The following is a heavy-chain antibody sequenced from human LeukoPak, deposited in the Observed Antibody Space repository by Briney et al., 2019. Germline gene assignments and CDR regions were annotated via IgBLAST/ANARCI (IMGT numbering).Heavy chain of an antibody. J-gene: IGHJ6*04. Sequence: GGSLRLSCAASGFTFSSYAMSWVRQAPGKGLEWVSAISGSGGSTYYADSVKGRFTISRDNSKNTLNLQMSSLRAEDTAVYYCAKWAGDYPYSYMDVWGTGTTVTVSS. D-gene: IGHD4-11*01. CDR3: AKWAGDYPYSYMDV. V-gene: IGHV3-23*01. CDR1: GFTFSSYA. CDR2: ISGSGGST.